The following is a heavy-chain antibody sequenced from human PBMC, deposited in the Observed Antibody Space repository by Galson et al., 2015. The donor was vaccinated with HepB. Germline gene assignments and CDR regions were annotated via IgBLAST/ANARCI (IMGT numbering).Heavy chain of an antibody. V-gene: IGHV7-4-1*02. Sequence: SVKVSCKASGYTFTSYAMNWVRQAPGQGLEWMGWINTNTGNPTYAQGFTGRFVFSLDTSVSTAYLQISSLKAEDTAVYYCARGGSSWFHSGYFQHWGQGTLVTVSS. J-gene: IGHJ1*01. CDR3: ARGGSSWFHSGYFQH. CDR2: INTNTGNP. D-gene: IGHD6-13*01. CDR1: GYTFTSYA.